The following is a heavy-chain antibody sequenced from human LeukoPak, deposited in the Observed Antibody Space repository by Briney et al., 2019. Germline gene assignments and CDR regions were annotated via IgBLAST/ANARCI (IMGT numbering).Heavy chain of an antibody. CDR2: IIPLFGTT. CDR1: GGTFSRYA. J-gene: IGHJ5*02. CDR3: AREEDTSGFDSRFDP. D-gene: IGHD6-19*01. V-gene: IGHV1-69*13. Sequence: SVTVSCKASGGTFSRYAISWVRQAPGQGLEWMGGIIPLFGTTNYAQKFQGRVTITADESTSTAYMELSSLRSEDTAVYYCAREEDTSGFDSRFDPWSQGTLVTVSS.